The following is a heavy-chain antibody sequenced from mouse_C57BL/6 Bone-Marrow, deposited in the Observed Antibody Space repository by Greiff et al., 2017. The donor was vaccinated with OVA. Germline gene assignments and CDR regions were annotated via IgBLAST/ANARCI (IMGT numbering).Heavy chain of an antibody. V-gene: IGHV1-55*01. CDR3: GGCDSVYGDY. Sequence: VQLQQSGAELVKPGASVKMSCKASGYTFTSYWITWVKQRPGQGLEWIGDIYPGSGSTNYHEKFKGQATLTVDTSSSTAYMQLSSLTSEDSAVCDCGGCDSVYGDYWGQGTTLTVSS. J-gene: IGHJ2*01. CDR2: IYPGSGST. CDR1: GYTFTSYW. D-gene: IGHD1-1*01.